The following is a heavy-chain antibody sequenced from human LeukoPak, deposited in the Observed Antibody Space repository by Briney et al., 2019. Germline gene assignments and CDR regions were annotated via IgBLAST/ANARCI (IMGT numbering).Heavy chain of an antibody. D-gene: IGHD2-15*01. CDR3: ARDRGDIADYYYGMDV. CDR1: GGSITSSSYY. CDR2: IYYSGST. J-gene: IGHJ6*02. Sequence: SETLSLTCTVSGGSITSSSYYWSWIRQPPGKGLEWIGYIYYSGSTNYNPSLKGRVTISVDTSKNQFSLKLSSVTAADTAVYYCARDRGDIADYYYGMDVWGQGTTVTVSS. V-gene: IGHV4-61*01.